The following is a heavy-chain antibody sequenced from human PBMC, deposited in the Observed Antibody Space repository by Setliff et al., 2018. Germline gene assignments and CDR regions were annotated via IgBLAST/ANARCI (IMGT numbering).Heavy chain of an antibody. CDR3: ARGRPPLVGDY. V-gene: IGHV4-34*01. Sequence: SETLSLTCAVYGGSFSGYSWTWIRQPPGKGLEWIGDINHSGSTNYSPSLKSRVTISVDTSKNQFSLKLTPVTAADTAVYYCARGRPPLVGDYWGQGTLVTVSS. J-gene: IGHJ4*02. CDR2: INHSGST. D-gene: IGHD2-2*01. CDR1: GGSFSGYS.